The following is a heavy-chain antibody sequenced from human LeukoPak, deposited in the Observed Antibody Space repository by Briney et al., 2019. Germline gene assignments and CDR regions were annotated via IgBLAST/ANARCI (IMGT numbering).Heavy chain of an antibody. CDR1: GFTFSSYG. J-gene: IGHJ4*02. CDR2: ISYDGSNK. CDR3: AKGRGSLVRGVLSAEFDY. V-gene: IGHV3-30*18. D-gene: IGHD3-10*01. Sequence: GGSLRLSCGASGFTFSSYGIHWVRQAPGKGLEWVAVISYDGSNKYFADSVKGRFAISRDNSKNMVYLQINSLRAGDAAVYYCAKGRGSLVRGVLSAEFDYWGQGTLVTVSS.